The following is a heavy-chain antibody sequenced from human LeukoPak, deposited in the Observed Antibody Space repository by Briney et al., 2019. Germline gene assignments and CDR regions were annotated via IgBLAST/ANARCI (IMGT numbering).Heavy chain of an antibody. CDR2: MSPNSGNT. CDR3: ARGWRFRDPTY. V-gene: IGHV1-8*01. D-gene: IGHD3-3*01. J-gene: IGHJ4*02. CDR1: GYTFTSYD. Sequence: ASVKVSCKASGYTFTSYDINWVRQATGQGLAWMGWMSPNSGNTGYAQKFQGRVTMTRNTSISTAYMELSSLRSEDTAVYYCARGWRFRDPTYWGQGTLVTVSS.